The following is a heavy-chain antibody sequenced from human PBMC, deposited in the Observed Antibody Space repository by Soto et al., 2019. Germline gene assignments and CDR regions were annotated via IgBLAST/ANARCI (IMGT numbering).Heavy chain of an antibody. D-gene: IGHD1-1*01. CDR1: MLGFSTYG. Sequence: EVQLLESGGGVVQPGGSLRLSFAASMLGFSTYGMTWVPQAPGKGLEWVSGISGSGDRAYYADSVKGRFTISRDNSKNTLYLQMNSLRGEDTAVYYCACTLVLFDHWGQGTLVTVSS. J-gene: IGHJ4*02. CDR3: ACTLVLFDH. CDR2: ISGSGDRA. V-gene: IGHV3-23*01.